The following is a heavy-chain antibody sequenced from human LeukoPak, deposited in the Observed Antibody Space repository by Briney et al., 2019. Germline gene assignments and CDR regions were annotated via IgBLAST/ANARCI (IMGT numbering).Heavy chain of an antibody. CDR2: IFPGVGIP. CDR1: GIIFSACS. J-gene: IGHJ4*02. Sequence: SVKVSCKASGIIFSACSISWVRQAPGHGLEWVGGIFPGVGIPHYSQKFQGRVTITADEATTTAYMEFTSLKSEDTAVYYCAEIYGLIDNDYWGQGTLVIVSS. D-gene: IGHD3/OR15-3a*01. CDR3: AEIYGLIDNDY. V-gene: IGHV1-69*10.